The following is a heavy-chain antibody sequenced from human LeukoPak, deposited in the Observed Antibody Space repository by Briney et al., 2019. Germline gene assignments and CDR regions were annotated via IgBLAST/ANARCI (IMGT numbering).Heavy chain of an antibody. J-gene: IGHJ6*03. D-gene: IGHD1-1*01. V-gene: IGHV3-64*01. CDR1: GFMFSSYA. CDR3: ARSPEDNAYYYYMDV. Sequence: QTGRSLTLSFAASGFMFSSYAMHWGRQPPGKGLEFVSAISSNGGSTYYANSVKGRLNISRDNYKNTLYLQMGSLRAEDMAVYYCARSPEDNAYYYYMDVWGKGTTVTVSS. CDR2: ISSNGGST.